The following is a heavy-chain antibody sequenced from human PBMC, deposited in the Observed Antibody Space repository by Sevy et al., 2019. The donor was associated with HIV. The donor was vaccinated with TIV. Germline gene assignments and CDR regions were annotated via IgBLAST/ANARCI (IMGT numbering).Heavy chain of an antibody. Sequence: ASVKVSCKASGGTFSSYAISWVRQAPGQGLEWMGGIIPIFGTANYAQKFQGRVRITADESTSTAYMELSSLRSEATAVYYCARDNGWELRSSGYFDLWGRGTLVTVSS. CDR3: ARDNGWELRSSGYFDL. J-gene: IGHJ2*01. CDR1: GGTFSSYA. D-gene: IGHD1-26*01. V-gene: IGHV1-69*13. CDR2: IIPIFGTA.